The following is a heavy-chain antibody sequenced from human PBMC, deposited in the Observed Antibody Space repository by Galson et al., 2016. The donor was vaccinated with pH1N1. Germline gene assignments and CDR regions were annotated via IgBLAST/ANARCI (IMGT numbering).Heavy chain of an antibody. CDR3: ASAPRLGELELGDVFDI. CDR1: GFTFSDYY. J-gene: IGHJ3*02. V-gene: IGHV3-11*01. D-gene: IGHD3-10*01. CDR2: ISSSGSTI. Sequence: SLRLSCAASGFTFSDYYMSWIRRAPGKGLEWVSYISSSGSTIFYADSVKGRFTISRDNAKNSLYLQMNSLRAEDTAVYHCASAPRLGELELGDVFDIWGQGTMVTVSS.